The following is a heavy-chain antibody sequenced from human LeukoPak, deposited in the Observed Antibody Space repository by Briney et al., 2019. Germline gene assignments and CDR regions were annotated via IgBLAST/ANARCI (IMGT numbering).Heavy chain of an antibody. CDR1: GGTFSSYA. CDR2: IIPILGIA. V-gene: IGHV1-69*04. Sequence: SVKVSCKASGGTFSSYAISWVRQAPGQGLEWMGRIIPILGIANYAQKFQGRVTITTDESTSTAYMELSSLRSEDTAVYYCARDGYSYGYEDANWFDPWGQGTLVTVSS. D-gene: IGHD5-18*01. J-gene: IGHJ5*02. CDR3: ARDGYSYGYEDANWFDP.